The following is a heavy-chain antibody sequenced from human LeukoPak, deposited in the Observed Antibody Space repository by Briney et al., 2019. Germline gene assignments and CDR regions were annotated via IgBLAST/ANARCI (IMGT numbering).Heavy chain of an antibody. D-gene: IGHD6-19*01. CDR3: ALLAVASDFDY. Sequence: GGSLRLSCAVSGFAFSVFEMNWVRQAPGKGLEWVSNIGSSGTTRYYADSVKGRFSISRDNAKNSLYLQMNSLRVEDTGVYYCALLAVASDFDYWGQGALVTVSS. V-gene: IGHV3-48*03. J-gene: IGHJ4*02. CDR1: GFAFSVFE. CDR2: IGSSGTTR.